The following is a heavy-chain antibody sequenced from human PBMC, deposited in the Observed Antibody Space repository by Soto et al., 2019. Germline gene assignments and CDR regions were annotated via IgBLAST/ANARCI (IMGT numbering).Heavy chain of an antibody. V-gene: IGHV3-66*01. CDR3: ARAGYSYGTGAFDI. J-gene: IGHJ3*02. Sequence: EVQLVASGGGLVQPGGSLRLSCAASGFTVSSNYMSWVRQAPGKGLEWVSVIYSGGSTYYADSVKGRFTISRDNSKNTLYLQMNSLRAEDTAVYYCARAGYSYGTGAFDIWGQVTMVTVSS. CDR1: GFTVSSNY. D-gene: IGHD5-18*01. CDR2: IYSGGST.